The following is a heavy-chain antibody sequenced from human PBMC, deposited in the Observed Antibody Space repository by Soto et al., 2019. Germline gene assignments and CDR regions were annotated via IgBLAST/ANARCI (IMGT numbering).Heavy chain of an antibody. V-gene: IGHV4-34*01. CDR3: ARGAIVVVPAAPDYYYYGMDV. CDR2: INHSGST. Sequence: QVQLQQWGAGLLKPSETLSLTCAVYGGSFSGYYWSWIRQPPGKGLEWIGEINHSGSTNYNPSLKSRVTISVDTSKNQFSLKLSSVTAADTAVYYCARGAIVVVPAAPDYYYYGMDVWGQGTTVTVSS. D-gene: IGHD2-2*01. J-gene: IGHJ6*02. CDR1: GGSFSGYY.